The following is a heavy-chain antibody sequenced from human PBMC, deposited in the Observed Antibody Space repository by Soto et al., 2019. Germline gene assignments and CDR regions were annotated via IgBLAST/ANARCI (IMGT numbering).Heavy chain of an antibody. CDR1: GYSFTTYW. CDR3: ARHEQYYYQYYGMDV. Sequence: KVSCKGSGYSFTTYWIAWVRQMPGKGLELMGIINPGDSDIRYSPSFQGQVTISVDRSISTAYLQWSSLKASDTAIYYCARHEQYYYQYYGMDVWGQGTTVTVSS. J-gene: IGHJ6*02. CDR2: INPGDSDI. V-gene: IGHV5-51*01.